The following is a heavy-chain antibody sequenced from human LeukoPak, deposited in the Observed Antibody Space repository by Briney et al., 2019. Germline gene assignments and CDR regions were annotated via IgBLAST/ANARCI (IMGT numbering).Heavy chain of an antibody. CDR3: ARGSSGWYQFDY. D-gene: IGHD6-19*01. CDR2: IYSGGST. J-gene: IGHJ4*02. CDR1: GFTVSSNY. V-gene: IGHV3-53*01. Sequence: HPGGSVRLYCAASGFTVSSNYMSWVRQAPGKGLEWVSVIYSGGSTYYADSVKGRFTISRDNSKNTLYLQMNSLRAEDTAVYYCARGSSGWYQFDYWGQGTLVTVSS.